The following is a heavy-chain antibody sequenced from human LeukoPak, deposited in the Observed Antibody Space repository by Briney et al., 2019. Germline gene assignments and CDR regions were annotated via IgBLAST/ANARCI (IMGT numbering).Heavy chain of an antibody. D-gene: IGHD2-8*01. Sequence: GGSLRLSCAASGFTFSSYAMSWVRQAPGKGLEWVSAISGSGGSTFYADSVKGRYTMSRDNSKNTLYLQMNSLRAEDTAVYYCAKEASYCTNGVCYSRIFDTWGQGTLVTVSS. J-gene: IGHJ5*02. CDR1: GFTFSSYA. CDR3: AKEASYCTNGVCYSRIFDT. CDR2: ISGSGGST. V-gene: IGHV3-23*01.